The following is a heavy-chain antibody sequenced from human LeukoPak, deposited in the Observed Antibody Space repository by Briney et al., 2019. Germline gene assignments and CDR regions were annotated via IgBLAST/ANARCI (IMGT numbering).Heavy chain of an antibody. V-gene: IGHV3-23*01. Sequence: GGSLRLSCAASGFTFSSYAMSWVRQAPGKGLEWVSAISGSGGSTYYADSVKGRFTISRDNSKNSLYLQMNSLRAEDTAVYYCARGHLLTTNFDYWGQGTPVTVSS. D-gene: IGHD3-9*01. CDR1: GFTFSSYA. CDR3: ARGHLLTTNFDY. CDR2: ISGSGGST. J-gene: IGHJ4*02.